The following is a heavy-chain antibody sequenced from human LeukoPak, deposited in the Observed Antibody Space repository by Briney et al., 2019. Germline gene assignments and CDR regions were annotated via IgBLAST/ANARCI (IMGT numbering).Heavy chain of an antibody. V-gene: IGHV4-4*02. D-gene: IGHD3-22*01. J-gene: IGHJ4*02. CDR3: ARVRLGESSGYSLDY. CDR2: IYHTGST. Sequence: SETLSLTCAVSGGSISSRNWWSWVRQPPGKGLEWIGEIYHTGSTNFNPSLKSRVTISVDKSTNQFSLKLSPVTAADTAVYYCARVRLGESSGYSLDYWGQGTLVTVSS. CDR1: GGSISSRNW.